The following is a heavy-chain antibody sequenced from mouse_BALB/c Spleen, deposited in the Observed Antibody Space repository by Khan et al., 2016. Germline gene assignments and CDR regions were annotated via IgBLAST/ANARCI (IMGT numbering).Heavy chain of an antibody. CDR1: GYTFTDYS. V-gene: IGHV9-2-1*01. CDR2: INTETGEP. D-gene: IGHD1-1*01. CDR3: ARGCSTTEKGDC. Sequence: QIQLVQSGLELKKPGETVKISCKASGYTFTDYSMHWVMQAPGKGLQWMGWINTETGEPTYAADFKGRFAFYLETSASPAYLQINNLKNEDTATCGCARGCSTTEKGDCWGQGTALTVCS. J-gene: IGHJ2*01.